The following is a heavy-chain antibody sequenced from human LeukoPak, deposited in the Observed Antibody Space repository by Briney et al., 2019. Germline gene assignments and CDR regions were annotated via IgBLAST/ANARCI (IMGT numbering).Heavy chain of an antibody. Sequence: PGGSLRLSCAASGFTFSSYLMSWVRQAPGKGPEWFSIISGSGGSTHYADSVKGRFIISRDNSKNTLYLQMNSLRAEDTAVYYCAKCRGWDSSGWPIDYWGQGTLVTVSS. CDR2: ISGSGGST. V-gene: IGHV3-23*01. D-gene: IGHD6-19*01. J-gene: IGHJ4*02. CDR3: AKCRGWDSSGWPIDY. CDR1: GFTFSSYL.